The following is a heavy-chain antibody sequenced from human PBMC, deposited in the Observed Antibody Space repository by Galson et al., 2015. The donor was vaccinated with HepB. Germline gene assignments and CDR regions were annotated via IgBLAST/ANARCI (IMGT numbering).Heavy chain of an antibody. CDR3: AKLSSDCGGDCYSYDY. CDR2: ISSNGGST. Sequence: SLRLSCAASGFIFSSYAMHWVRQAPGKGLEYVSGISSNGGSTKYADSVKGRFTISRDNSKNTLYLQMNSLRAEDTAVYYCAKLSSDCGGDCYSYDYWGQGTLVTVSS. CDR1: GFIFSSYA. D-gene: IGHD2-21*02. J-gene: IGHJ4*02. V-gene: IGHV3-64*04.